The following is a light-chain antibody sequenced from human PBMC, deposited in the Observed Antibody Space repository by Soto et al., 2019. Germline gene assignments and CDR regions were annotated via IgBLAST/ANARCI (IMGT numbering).Light chain of an antibody. Sequence: QSALTQPPSVSGSPGQSVTISCTGTSSDVGSFNRVSWYQQSPGTAPKLMIYDVNNRPSGVPDRFSGSKSGNAASLTISGLQAEDESDDYCSSFTTSDTDVFGTGTQLTVL. CDR3: SSFTTSDTDV. CDR2: DVN. CDR1: SSDVGSFNR. V-gene: IGLV2-18*02. J-gene: IGLJ1*01.